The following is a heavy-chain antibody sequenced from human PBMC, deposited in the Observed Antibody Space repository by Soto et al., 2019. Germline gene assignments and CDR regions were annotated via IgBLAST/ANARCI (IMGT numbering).Heavy chain of an antibody. J-gene: IGHJ5*02. CDR1: GGSISSSSYY. CDR2: IYYRVST. CDR3: AGNWNPSGGFDP. D-gene: IGHD1-1*01. V-gene: IGHV4-39*01. Sequence: SETLSLTCTVSGGSISSSSYYWGWIRQPPGKGREGIGRIYYRVSTYYNPSLKRRATMSVDTSKNQTYRRLTWVTAAAPAVSDCAGNWNPSGGFDPWGQGTLVTVSS.